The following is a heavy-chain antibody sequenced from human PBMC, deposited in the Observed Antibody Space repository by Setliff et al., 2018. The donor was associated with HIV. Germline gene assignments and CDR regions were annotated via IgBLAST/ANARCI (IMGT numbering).Heavy chain of an antibody. D-gene: IGHD5-12*01. CDR1: GASIRGHY. Sequence: SETLSLTCSVSGASIRGHYWSWIRQSPGKGLEWIGNIYYSGNTNYNPSFKSRVTISVDTSKNQFSLRLNSVTAADTAVYYCARGATLLPGYSDRWEYFYMDVWGKGPRSPSP. J-gene: IGHJ6*03. V-gene: IGHV4-59*11. CDR2: IYYSGNT. CDR3: ARGATLLPGYSDRWEYFYMDV.